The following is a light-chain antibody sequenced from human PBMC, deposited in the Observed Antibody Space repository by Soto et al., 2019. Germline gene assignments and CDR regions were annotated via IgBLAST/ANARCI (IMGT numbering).Light chain of an antibody. Sequence: EILMTQSPATLSVSPGERATLSCGASQSVNSKLAWYQQKPGQAPRLLIYGASTRATGIPARFSGSGSGTEFTLAISSLKSEDFAVYYCQQYNNWHTWTFGQGTRLEIK. CDR3: QQYNNWHTWT. CDR1: QSVNSK. V-gene: IGKV3-15*01. J-gene: IGKJ5*01. CDR2: GAS.